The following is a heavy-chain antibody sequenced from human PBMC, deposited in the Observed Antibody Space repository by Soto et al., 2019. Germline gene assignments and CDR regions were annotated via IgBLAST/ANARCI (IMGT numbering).Heavy chain of an antibody. V-gene: IGHV4-31*03. CDR3: TTGSRLANWFVP. CDR2: IVYGGRT. D-gene: IGHD6-19*01. J-gene: IGHJ5*02. CDR1: GGSMSDGAYY. Sequence: TLILTCSVSGGSMSDGAYYWSGSRQQPGKGLEGIGYIVYGGRTYYNPSLRSRAVMSVDKSKTHFSLKLTSVTAADTAVYYCTTGSRLANWFVPWGQGTLVTVSS.